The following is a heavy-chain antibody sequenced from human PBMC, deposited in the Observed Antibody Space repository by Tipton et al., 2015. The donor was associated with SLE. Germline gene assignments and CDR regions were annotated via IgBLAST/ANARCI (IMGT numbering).Heavy chain of an antibody. CDR2: IYYSWST. Sequence: TLSLTCTVSGGSISSYYLSWFRQRPGKGLEWIGYIYYSWSTNYQPSPKSRGTISVDTSKNQFSLKLSSVTAADTAVYYWARGGGLTTVTTYAFDIWGQGTMVTVSS. D-gene: IGHD4-17*01. CDR3: ARGGGLTTVTTYAFDI. CDR1: GGSISSYY. V-gene: IGHV4-59*01. J-gene: IGHJ3*02.